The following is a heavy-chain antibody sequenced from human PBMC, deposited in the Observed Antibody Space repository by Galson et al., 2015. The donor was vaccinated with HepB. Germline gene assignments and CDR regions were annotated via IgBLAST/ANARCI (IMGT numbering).Heavy chain of an antibody. Sequence: LRLSCAASGFTVSSNYMSWVRQAPGKGLEWVSVIYSGGSTYYADSVKGRFTISRDNSKNTLYLQMNSLRAEDTAVYYCAREGIAAHYGMDVWGQGTTVTVSS. CDR2: IYSGGST. CDR3: AREGIAAHYGMDV. V-gene: IGHV3-53*01. CDR1: GFTVSSNY. D-gene: IGHD6-13*01. J-gene: IGHJ6*02.